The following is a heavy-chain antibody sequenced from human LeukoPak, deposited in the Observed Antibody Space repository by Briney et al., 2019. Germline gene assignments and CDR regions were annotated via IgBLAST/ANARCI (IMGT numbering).Heavy chain of an antibody. CDR1: GFTFSSDP. J-gene: IGHJ4*02. D-gene: IGHD2-15*01. Sequence: GGSLRLSCAASGFTFSSDPMSWVRQAPGKGLEWVSGISGSGGSKYYADSLKGRFTISRDNSKNTMYLQMNSLRAEDTAVYYCARRVVGARFDYWGQGTL. CDR3: ARRVVGARFDY. CDR2: ISGSGGSK. V-gene: IGHV3-23*01.